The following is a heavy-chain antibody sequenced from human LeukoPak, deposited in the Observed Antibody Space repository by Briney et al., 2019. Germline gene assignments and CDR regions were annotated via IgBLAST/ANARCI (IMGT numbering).Heavy chain of an antibody. CDR3: ARDCSGGTCYLGVLDY. V-gene: IGHV4-4*07. CDR2: IYTSGST. Sequence: SETLSLTCTVSGGSISSYYWSWIRQPAGKGLEWIGRIYTSGSTNYNPSLKSRVTMSVDTSKNQFSLDLTSVTAADAAVYYCARDCSGGTCYLGVLDYWGQGILVTVSS. D-gene: IGHD2-15*01. CDR1: GGSISSYY. J-gene: IGHJ4*02.